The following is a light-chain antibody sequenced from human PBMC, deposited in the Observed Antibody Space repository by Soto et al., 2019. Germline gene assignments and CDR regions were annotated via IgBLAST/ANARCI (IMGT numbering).Light chain of an antibody. CDR1: SSDVGGYNY. CDR2: DVS. Sequence: QSVLTQPRSVSGSPGQSVTISCTGTSSDVGGYNYVSWYQQHPGKAPKLMIYDVSKRPSGVPDRFSGSKSGNTASLTISGLQADDEADYYCCSCAGSYTSVVFGGGTKLTVL. V-gene: IGLV2-11*01. CDR3: CSCAGSYTSVV. J-gene: IGLJ2*01.